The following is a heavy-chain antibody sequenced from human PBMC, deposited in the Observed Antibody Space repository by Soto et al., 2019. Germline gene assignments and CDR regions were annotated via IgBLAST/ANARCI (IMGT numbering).Heavy chain of an antibody. CDR3: ARERWPSLLDV. V-gene: IGHV4-59*01. Sequence: SETLSLTCTVFGGSISSYYWSWIRQPPGKGLEWIGYIYYSGSTNYNPSLKSRVTISVDTSKNQFSPKLSSVTAADTAVYYCARERWPSLLDVWGQGTMVTVSS. J-gene: IGHJ3*01. CDR1: GGSISSYY. CDR2: IYYSGST. D-gene: IGHD2-2*01.